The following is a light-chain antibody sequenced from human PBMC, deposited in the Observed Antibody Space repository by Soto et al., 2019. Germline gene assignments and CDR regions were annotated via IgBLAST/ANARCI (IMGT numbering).Light chain of an antibody. CDR3: QQGHNWPLT. CDR1: HGLNSE. J-gene: IGKJ2*01. V-gene: IGKV3-15*01. Sequence: EIVMTQSPATLSLSPGESAALSCRASHGLNSELAWYQQKPGQPPRLPIYGAPTRATGVPARFTGSESGSECTLTISGLQSEDFAVYYCQQGHNWPLTFGQGTRLEI. CDR2: GAP.